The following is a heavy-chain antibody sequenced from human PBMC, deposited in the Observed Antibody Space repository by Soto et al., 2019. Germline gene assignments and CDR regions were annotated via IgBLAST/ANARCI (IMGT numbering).Heavy chain of an antibody. V-gene: IGHV3-7*05. Sequence: PGGSLRLSCAASGFTLSSYWMSWVRQAPGKGLEWVANIKQDGSEKYYVDSVKGRFTISRDNAKNSLYLQMNSLRAEDTAVYYCARSMAVAGAFDIWGQGTMVTVSS. J-gene: IGHJ3*02. CDR1: GFTLSSYW. CDR2: IKQDGSEK. CDR3: ARSMAVAGAFDI. D-gene: IGHD6-19*01.